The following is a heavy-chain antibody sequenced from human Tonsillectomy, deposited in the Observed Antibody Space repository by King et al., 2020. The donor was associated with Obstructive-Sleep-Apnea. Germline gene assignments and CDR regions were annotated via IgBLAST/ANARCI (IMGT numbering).Heavy chain of an antibody. CDR2: ISYDGSNK. CDR3: TRSGGPECGTSFRELQY. J-gene: IGHJ4*02. D-gene: IGHD6-19*01. Sequence: VQLVESGGGVVQPGRSLRLSCAGSGFTFSNYPMNWVRQAPGKGLEGGAVISYDGSNKNYADSVKGRFTISRDIPKNKLHLQMNSRGAEDTAVYYCTRSGGPECGTSFRELQYWGQGTLVTVSS. CDR1: GFTFSNYP. V-gene: IGHV3-30*04.